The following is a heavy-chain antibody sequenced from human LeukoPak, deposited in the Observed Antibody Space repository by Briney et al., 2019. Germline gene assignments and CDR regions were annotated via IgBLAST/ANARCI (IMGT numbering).Heavy chain of an antibody. J-gene: IGHJ6*03. Sequence: GASVKVSCKASGYTFTGYYMHWVRQAPGQGLEWMGWINPNSGGTNYAQKFQGRVTMTRDTSISTAYMELSRLRSDDTAVYYCAREGANCSSTSCPHISNYMDVWGKGTTVTVSS. CDR2: INPNSGGT. CDR3: AREGANCSSTSCPHISNYMDV. CDR1: GYTFTGYY. V-gene: IGHV1-2*02. D-gene: IGHD2-2*01.